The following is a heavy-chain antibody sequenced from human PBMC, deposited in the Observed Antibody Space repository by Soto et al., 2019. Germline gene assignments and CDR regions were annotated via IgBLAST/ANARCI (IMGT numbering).Heavy chain of an antibody. CDR1: GFTVSSNY. D-gene: IGHD3-3*01. Sequence: GGSLRLSCAASGFTVSSNYMSWVRQAPGKGLEWVSVIYSGGSTYYADSVKGRFTISRHNSKNTLYLQMNSLRAEDTAVYYCARDLSPRLRFFHPWGQGTLVTVSS. CDR2: IYSGGST. J-gene: IGHJ5*02. V-gene: IGHV3-53*04. CDR3: ARDLSPRLRFFHP.